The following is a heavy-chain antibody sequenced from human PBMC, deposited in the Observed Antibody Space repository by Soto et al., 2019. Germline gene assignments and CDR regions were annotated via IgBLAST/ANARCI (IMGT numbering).Heavy chain of an antibody. J-gene: IGHJ4*02. Sequence: SETLSLTCAVSGGSFRGYFWSWIRQSPAKGLEWIGEINDSGNTYYNPSFKSRLTISVDTSTSQISLRSTSVTAADSAVYYCQGGDFWGQGTRVTVSS. V-gene: IGHV4-34*01. D-gene: IGHD3-16*01. CDR3: QGGDF. CDR2: INDSGNT. CDR1: GGSFRGYF.